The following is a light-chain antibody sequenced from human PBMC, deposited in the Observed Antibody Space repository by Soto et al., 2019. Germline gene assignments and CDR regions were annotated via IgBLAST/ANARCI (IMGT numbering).Light chain of an antibody. CDR3: SSYTSSSTYV. V-gene: IGLV2-14*01. CDR2: EVS. Sequence: QSALTQPASVSGSPGQSITISCTGTSSDVGGYNYVSWYQQHPGKSPQPMIYEVSNRPSGVSNRFSGSKSGNTASLTISGLQAEDEADYYCSSYTSSSTYVVGTGTKLTVL. CDR1: SSDVGGYNY. J-gene: IGLJ1*01.